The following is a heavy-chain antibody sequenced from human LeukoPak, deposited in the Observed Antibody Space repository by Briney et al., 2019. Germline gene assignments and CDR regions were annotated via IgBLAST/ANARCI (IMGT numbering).Heavy chain of an antibody. V-gene: IGHV4-31*03. D-gene: IGHD2-2*01. CDR1: GGSISRGGYY. J-gene: IGHJ4*02. Sequence: PSETLSLTCTVSGGSISRGGYYWSWIRQHPGKGLEWIEYIYYSGSTYYNPSLKSRITISVDTSKNQFSLKLSSVTAADTAVYYCARGVGYCSSTSCSFDYWGQGTLVTVSS. CDR2: IYYSGST. CDR3: ARGVGYCSSTSCSFDY.